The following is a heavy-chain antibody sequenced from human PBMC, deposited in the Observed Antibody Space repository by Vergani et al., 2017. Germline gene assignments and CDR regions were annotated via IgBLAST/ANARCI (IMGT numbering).Heavy chain of an antibody. CDR2: IIPIFGTA. CDR1: GGTFSSYA. J-gene: IGHJ5*02. D-gene: IGHD3-9*01. CDR3: ARYYYILTGYPNWFGP. V-gene: IGHV1-69*13. Sequence: QVQLVQSGAEVKKPGSSVKVSCKASGGTFSSYAISWVRQAPGQGLEWMGRIIPIFGTANYAKKFQGRVTLTADESTSTAYMELSSLRSGDTAVYYCARYYYILTGYPNWFGPWGQGTPGNVS.